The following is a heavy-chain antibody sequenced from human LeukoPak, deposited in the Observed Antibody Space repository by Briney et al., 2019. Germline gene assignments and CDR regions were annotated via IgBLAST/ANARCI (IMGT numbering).Heavy chain of an antibody. D-gene: IGHD5-18*01. CDR1: GGTFSSYA. CDR3: ARAGYSYGYVNFDY. V-gene: IGHV1-69*04. Sequence: EASVKVSCKASGGTFSSYAISWVRQAPGQGLEWMGRIIPILGIANYARKFQGRVTITADKSTSTAYMELSSLRSEDTAVYYCARAGYSYGYVNFDYWGQGTLVTVSS. CDR2: IIPILGIA. J-gene: IGHJ4*02.